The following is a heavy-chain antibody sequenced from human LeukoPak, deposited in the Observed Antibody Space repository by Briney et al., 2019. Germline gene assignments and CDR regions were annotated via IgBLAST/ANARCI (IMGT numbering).Heavy chain of an antibody. Sequence: ASVKVSCKASGYTFTSYYMHWVRQAPGQGLEWMGIINPSGGSTSYAQKFQGRVTMTRDTSTSTVYMELSSLRSEDMAVYYCARAQKTGTTSKFSFDYWGQGTLVTVSS. CDR3: ARAQKTGTTSKFSFDY. V-gene: IGHV1-46*01. CDR1: GYTFTSYY. D-gene: IGHD1-7*01. J-gene: IGHJ4*02. CDR2: INPSGGST.